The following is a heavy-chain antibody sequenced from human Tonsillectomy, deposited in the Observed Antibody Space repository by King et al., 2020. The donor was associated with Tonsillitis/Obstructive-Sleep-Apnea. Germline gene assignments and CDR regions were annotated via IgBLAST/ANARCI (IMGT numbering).Heavy chain of an antibody. CDR3: AKGLGGNFDY. CDR1: GFTFDDYA. J-gene: IGHJ4*02. V-gene: IGHV3-9*01. D-gene: IGHD3-16*01. Sequence: VQLVESGGGLVQPGRSLRLSCAASGFTFDDYAMHWVRQAPGKGLERVSGISWNSGSIGYADSVKGRFTISRDNAKNSLYLQMNSLRAEDTALYYCAKGLGGNFDYWGQGTLVTVSS. CDR2: ISWNSGSI.